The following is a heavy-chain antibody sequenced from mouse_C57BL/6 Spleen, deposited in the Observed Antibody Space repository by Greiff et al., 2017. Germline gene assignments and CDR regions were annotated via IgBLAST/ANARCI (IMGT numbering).Heavy chain of an antibody. CDR2: ISYDGSN. Sequence: VQLKESGPGLVKPSQSLSLTCSVTGYSITSGYYWNWIRQFPGNKLEWMGYISYDGSNNYNPSLKNRISITRDTSKNQFFLKLNSVTTEDTATYYCARVGQLGRYFDYWGQGTTLTVSS. D-gene: IGHD4-1*02. CDR1: GYSITSGYY. V-gene: IGHV3-6*01. J-gene: IGHJ2*01. CDR3: ARVGQLGRYFDY.